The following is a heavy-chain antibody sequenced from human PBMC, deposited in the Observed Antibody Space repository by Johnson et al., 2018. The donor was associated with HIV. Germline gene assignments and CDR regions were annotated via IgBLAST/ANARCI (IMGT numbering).Heavy chain of an antibody. V-gene: IGHV3-30*03. D-gene: IGHD1-26*01. CDR2: INWNGGSK. J-gene: IGHJ3*02. CDR3: ARVRVGAFDI. Sequence: QVQLVESGGGVVQPGRSLRLSCAASGFTFSSYGMHWVRQAPGKGLEWVAGINWNGGSKDYVDSVKGRFTISRDNSKNALYLQMNSLRAEDTAVYYCARVRVGAFDIWGQGTMVTVSS. CDR1: GFTFSSYG.